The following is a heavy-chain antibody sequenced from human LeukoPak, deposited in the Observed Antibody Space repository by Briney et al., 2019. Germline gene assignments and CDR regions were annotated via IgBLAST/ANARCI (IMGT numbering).Heavy chain of an antibody. CDR1: GFTFSSYG. CDR3: AKALVVPAAIQGAFHI. D-gene: IGHD2-2*02. V-gene: IGHV3-30*02. Sequence: GGSLRLSCAASGFTFSSYGMHWVRQAPGKGLEWVAFIRYDGSKKYYADSVKGRFTISRDDSKNTLYLQVNTLRAEDTAVYYCAKALVVPAAIQGAFHIWGQGTMVTVSS. J-gene: IGHJ3*02. CDR2: IRYDGSKK.